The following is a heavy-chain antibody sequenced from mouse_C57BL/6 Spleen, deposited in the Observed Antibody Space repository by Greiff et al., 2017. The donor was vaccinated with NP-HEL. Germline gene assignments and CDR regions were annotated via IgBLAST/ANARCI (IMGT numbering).Heavy chain of an antibody. CDR1: GFSLTSYG. V-gene: IGHV2-2*01. CDR3: ARNPYGSRYYAMDY. CDR2: IWSGGST. J-gene: IGHJ4*01. D-gene: IGHD1-1*01. Sequence: VQLVESGPGLVQPSQSLSITCTVSGFSLTSYGVHWVRQSPGKGLEWLGVIWSGGSTDYNAAFISRLSISKDNSKSQVFFKMNSLQADDTAIYYCARNPYGSRYYAMDYWGQGTSVTVSS.